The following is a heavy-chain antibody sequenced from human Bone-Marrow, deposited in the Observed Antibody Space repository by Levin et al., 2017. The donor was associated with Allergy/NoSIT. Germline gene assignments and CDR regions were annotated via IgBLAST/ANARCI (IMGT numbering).Heavy chain of an antibody. V-gene: IGHV4-59*11. CDR2: IFYSEST. CDR1: GTSINSHY. CDR3: ARVKTVTTLDY. J-gene: IGHJ4*02. Sequence: SETLSLTCTISGTSINSHYWTWIRQPPGKGLEWIGYIFYSESTNYNPSLKSRVTIGVDPSKGQVSLKLSSVTAADTAVYYCARVKTVTTLDYWGQGTQVTVSS. D-gene: IGHD4-17*01.